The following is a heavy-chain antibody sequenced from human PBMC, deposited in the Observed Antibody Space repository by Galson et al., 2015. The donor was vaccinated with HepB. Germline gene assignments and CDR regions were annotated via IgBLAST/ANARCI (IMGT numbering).Heavy chain of an antibody. D-gene: IGHD2-2*01. CDR3: ARNLAVINCSSTSCYGY. Sequence: SVKVSCKASGYTFTSYGISWVRQAPGQGLEWMGWISAYNGNTNYAQKLQGRVSMTTDTSTSTAYMELRSLRYDDTAVYYCARNLAVINCSSTSCYGYWGQGTLVTVSS. CDR1: GYTFTSYG. J-gene: IGHJ4*02. V-gene: IGHV1-18*01. CDR2: ISAYNGNT.